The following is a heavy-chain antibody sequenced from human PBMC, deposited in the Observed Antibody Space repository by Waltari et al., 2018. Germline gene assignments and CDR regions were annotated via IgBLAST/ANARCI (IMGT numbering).Heavy chain of an antibody. CDR2: IYHSGAA. J-gene: IGHJ5*02. D-gene: IGHD3-9*01. CDR1: VDSITSGYY. CDR3: VRDPRYYNNDYFDP. Sequence: QVQLRESGPGLVKPWETLSLTCGISVDSITSGYYWGWVRQPPGKGMEWIGFIYHSGAAHYNPSLKSRVTMSVDTPMNQLSLTLTSVTAADTAVYYCVRDPRYYNNDYFDPWGPGTLVTVSS. V-gene: IGHV4-38-2*02.